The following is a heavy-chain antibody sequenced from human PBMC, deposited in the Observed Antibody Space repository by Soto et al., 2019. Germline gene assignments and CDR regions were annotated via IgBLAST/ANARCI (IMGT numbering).Heavy chain of an antibody. V-gene: IGHV1-18*01. J-gene: IGHJ6*02. CDR2: ISAYNGNT. CDR3: ASVFKYQPHYYYYGMDV. CDR1: CYTFTSYG. Sequence: GASVNVSCKASCYTFTSYGISWVRQAPGQVLEWMGWISAYNGNTNYAQKLQGRVTMTTDTSTSTACMELRSLRSDDTAVYYCASVFKYQPHYYYYGMDVWGQGNTVTVSS. D-gene: IGHD2-2*01.